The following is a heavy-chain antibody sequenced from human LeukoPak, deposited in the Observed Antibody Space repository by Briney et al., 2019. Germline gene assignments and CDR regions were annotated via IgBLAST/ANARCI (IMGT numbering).Heavy chain of an antibody. CDR3: AKVVWFGAFDYYFFGLDV. CDR1: GFTFSSYA. CDR2: ISGSGGDT. D-gene: IGHD3-10*01. J-gene: IGHJ6*02. V-gene: IGHV3-23*01. Sequence: GGSLRLSCAAFGFTFSSYAMGWVRQAPGKGLEWVSAISGSGGDTYYADSVKGRFTFSRDNSKNTLYLQMNSLRPEDTALYYCAKVVWFGAFDYYFFGLDVWGQRTTVTVSS.